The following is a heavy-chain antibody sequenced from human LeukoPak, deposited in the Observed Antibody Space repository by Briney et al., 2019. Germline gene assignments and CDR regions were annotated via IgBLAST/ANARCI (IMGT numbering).Heavy chain of an antibody. CDR3: VRDRFFSFDF. CDR2: IRSSPFTI. CDR1: GFTFNTYS. V-gene: IGHV3-48*01. J-gene: IGHJ4*02. Sequence: GPLRLSCAASGFTFNTYSMNWVRQAPGKGLEWLAYIRSSPFTIYYADSVMGRFTISTDNANNSLYLQMNSLRGEDTAVYYCVRDRFFSFDFWGQGTVVTVSS.